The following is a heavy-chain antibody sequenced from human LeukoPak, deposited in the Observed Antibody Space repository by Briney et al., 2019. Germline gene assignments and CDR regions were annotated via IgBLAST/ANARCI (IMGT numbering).Heavy chain of an antibody. CDR2: IYHSGST. J-gene: IGHJ4*02. V-gene: IGHV4-39*07. CDR1: GGSISSSSYY. CDR3: ARGQDYYYDSSGYRLFFDY. Sequence: SETLSLTCTVSGGSISSSSYYWSWVRQPPGKGLEWIGEIYHSGSTNYNPSLKSRVTISVDKSKNQFSLKLSSVAAADTAVYYCARGQDYYYDSSGYRLFFDYWGQGTLVTVSS. D-gene: IGHD3-22*01.